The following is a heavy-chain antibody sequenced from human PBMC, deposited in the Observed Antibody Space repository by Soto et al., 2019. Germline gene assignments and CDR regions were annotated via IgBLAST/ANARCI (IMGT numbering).Heavy chain of an antibody. CDR1: GFTFSTYA. V-gene: IGHV3-23*01. D-gene: IGHD1-26*01. Sequence: EVQLLETGGGLVQPGGSLRLSCTASGFTFSTYAMSWVRQAPGEGLEWVSSISESGVYTDYADSVKSRFTISRDNSKNTLYVQMTSLRAEDTAVYYCAKETSPNTYYTFDFWGQVTMGTVSS. CDR2: ISESGVYT. CDR3: AKETSPNTYYTFDF. J-gene: IGHJ3*01.